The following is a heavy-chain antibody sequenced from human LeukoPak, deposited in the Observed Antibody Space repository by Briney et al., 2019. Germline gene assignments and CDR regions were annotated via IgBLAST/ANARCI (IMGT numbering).Heavy chain of an antibody. V-gene: IGHV3-74*01. CDR3: ARDIAVSGNYFDY. CDR1: GFTFSNYW. D-gene: IGHD6-19*01. Sequence: GGSLRLSCAASGFTFSNYWMHWVRQAPGKGLVWVSRINSDMSSTNYADSVKGRFTISRDNAKNTLYLQMNSLRAEDTAVYYCARDIAVSGNYFDYWGQGTLVTVSS. J-gene: IGHJ4*02. CDR2: INSDMSST.